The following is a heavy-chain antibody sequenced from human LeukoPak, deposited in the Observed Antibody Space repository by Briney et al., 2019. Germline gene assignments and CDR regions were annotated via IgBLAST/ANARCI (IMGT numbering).Heavy chain of an antibody. D-gene: IGHD2-2*01. J-gene: IGHJ4*02. Sequence: GGSLRLPCAASGFTFSSYAMSWVRQAPGKGLEWVSAISGSGGSTYYADSVKGRFTISRDNSKNTLYLQMNSLRAEDTAVYYCAKARSSTSVEGLFDYWGQGTLVAVSS. V-gene: IGHV3-23*01. CDR2: ISGSGGST. CDR3: AKARSSTSVEGLFDY. CDR1: GFTFSSYA.